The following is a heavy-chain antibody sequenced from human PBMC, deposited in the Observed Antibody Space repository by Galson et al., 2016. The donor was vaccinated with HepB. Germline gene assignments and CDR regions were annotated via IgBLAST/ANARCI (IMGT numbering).Heavy chain of an antibody. V-gene: IGHV3-30*18. CDR2: ISYDGSNK. D-gene: IGHD6-13*01. J-gene: IGHJ4*02. Sequence: SLRLSCAASGLPFSTYSMNWVRQAPGKGLEWVAVISYDGSNKYYADSMKGRFTISRDKSKNTLYLQMNSLRAEDTAVYYCAKEQYTSRWYAEYYFDYWGQGTLVTVSS. CDR1: GLPFSTYS. CDR3: AKEQYTSRWYAEYYFDY.